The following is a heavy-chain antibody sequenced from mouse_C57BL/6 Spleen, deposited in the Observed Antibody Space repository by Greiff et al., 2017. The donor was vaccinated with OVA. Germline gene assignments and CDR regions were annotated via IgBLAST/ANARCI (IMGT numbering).Heavy chain of an antibody. J-gene: IGHJ3*01. V-gene: IGHV1-64*01. CDR1: GYTFTSYW. Sequence: VKLQQPGAELVKPGASVKLSCKASGYTFTSYWMHWVKQRPGQGLEWIGMIHPNSGSTNYNEKFKSKATLTVDKPSSTAYMQLSSLTSDDSAVYYCARSALYDCDGGWFAYWGKGTLVTVSA. CDR2: IHPNSGST. CDR3: ARSALYDCDGGWFAY. D-gene: IGHD2-4*01.